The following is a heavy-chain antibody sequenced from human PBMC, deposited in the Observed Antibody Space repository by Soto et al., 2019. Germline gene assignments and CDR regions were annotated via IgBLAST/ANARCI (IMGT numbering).Heavy chain of an antibody. CDR2: IYYSGST. CDR3: ARHKYYYDSSGYYWKDAFDI. D-gene: IGHD3-22*01. Sequence: QLQLQESGPGLVKPSETLSLTCTVSGGSISSSSYYWGWIRQPPGKGLEWIGSIYYSGSTYYNPSLKSRVTISVDTSKNQFSLKLSSVTAADTAVYYCARHKYYYDSSGYYWKDAFDIWGQGTMVTVSS. CDR1: GGSISSSSYY. J-gene: IGHJ3*02. V-gene: IGHV4-39*01.